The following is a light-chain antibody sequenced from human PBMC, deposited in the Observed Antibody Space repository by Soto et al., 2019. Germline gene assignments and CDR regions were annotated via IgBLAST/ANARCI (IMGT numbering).Light chain of an antibody. Sequence: QSALTQPASVSGSPGQSITISCTGTSSDVGTYNLVSWHQLHPGKAPKLIIYEGSKRPSGVSNRFSGSKSGNTASLTISGLQAEDEADYYCCSFAVGSTLVFGGGTKLTVL. CDR3: CSFAVGSTLV. CDR1: SSDVGTYNL. J-gene: IGLJ2*01. V-gene: IGLV2-23*01. CDR2: EGS.